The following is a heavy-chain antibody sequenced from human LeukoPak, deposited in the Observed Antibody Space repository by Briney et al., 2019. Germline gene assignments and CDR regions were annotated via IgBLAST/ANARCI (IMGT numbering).Heavy chain of an antibody. Sequence: PGGSLRLSCAASGFTFDEYGMSWVRQAPGKGLEWVSGINWSGGTTVYAESVKGRFTVSRDNAKNSLYLQVNSLRVDDTALYYCARERFGSDYYLDVWGKGTRSPSP. CDR3: ARERFGSDYYLDV. D-gene: IGHD3-10*01. CDR2: INWSGGTT. J-gene: IGHJ6*03. CDR1: GFTFDEYG. V-gene: IGHV3-20*04.